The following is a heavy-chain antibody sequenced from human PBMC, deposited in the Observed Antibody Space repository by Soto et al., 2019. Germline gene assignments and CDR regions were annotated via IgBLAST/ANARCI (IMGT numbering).Heavy chain of an antibody. CDR1: GFMVSNYW. D-gene: IGHD3-10*01. J-gene: IGHJ5*02. CDR3: SRDNFGGKDL. CDR2: INPEQTVI. V-gene: IGHV3-74*01. Sequence: PGGSLRLSCAASGFMVSNYWMHWVRQAPGKGLVWVSRINPEQTVINCADSVRGRFTISRDDAKNTLYLHINSLGADDTAVYFCSRDNFGGKDLWGQGTLVTVS.